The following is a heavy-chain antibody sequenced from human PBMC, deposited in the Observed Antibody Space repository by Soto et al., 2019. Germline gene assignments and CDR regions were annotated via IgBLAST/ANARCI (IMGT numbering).Heavy chain of an antibody. J-gene: IGHJ3*02. CDR2: ISSSSSYI. CDR1: GFTFSSYS. Sequence: EVQLVESGGGLVKPGGSLRLSCAASGFTFSSYSMNWVRQAPGKGLEWVSSISSSSSYIYYADSVKGRFTISRDNAKNSLYLQMNSLRAEDTAVYYCASKKFFTTGAFDIWGQGTMVTVSS. CDR3: ASKKFFTTGAFDI. D-gene: IGHD2-2*01. V-gene: IGHV3-21*01.